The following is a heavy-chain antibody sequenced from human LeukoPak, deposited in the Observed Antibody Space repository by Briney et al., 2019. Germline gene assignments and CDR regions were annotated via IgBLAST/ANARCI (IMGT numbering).Heavy chain of an antibody. CDR2: INPNSGGT. J-gene: IGHJ5*02. V-gene: IGHV1-2*02. CDR3: ARSGVPVNWFDP. Sequence: ASVKVSCKASGYTFTVYYMHWVRQAPGQGLEWMGWINPNSGGTNYAQKFQGRVTMTRDTSISTAYMELSRLRSDDTAVYYCARSGVPVNWFDPWGQGTLVTVSS. D-gene: IGHD2-8*01. CDR1: GYTFTVYY.